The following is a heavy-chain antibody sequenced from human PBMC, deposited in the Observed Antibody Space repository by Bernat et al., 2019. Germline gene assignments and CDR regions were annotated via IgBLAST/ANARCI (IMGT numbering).Heavy chain of an antibody. J-gene: IGHJ4*02. CDR1: GFTFSDYY. D-gene: IGHD6-13*01. Sequence: VQLVESGGGLVKPGGSLRLSCAASGFTFSDYYMSWIRQAPGKGLEWVSYISSSSSYTNYADSVKGRFTISRDNAKNSLYLQMNSLRAEDTAVYYCARVGASIAAAGPRAYYFDYWGQGTLVTVSS. CDR3: ARVGASIAAAGPRAYYFDY. V-gene: IGHV3-11*06. CDR2: ISSSSSYT.